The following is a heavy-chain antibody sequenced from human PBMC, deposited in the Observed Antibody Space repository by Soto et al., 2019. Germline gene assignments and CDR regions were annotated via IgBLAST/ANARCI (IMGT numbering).Heavy chain of an antibody. CDR3: ARGNYYGDYGEEGYYLDY. CDR2: IYYSGST. Sequence: QVQLQESGPGLVKPSETLSLTCTVSGGSVSSGSYYWSWIRQPPGKGLEWIGYIYYSGSTNYNPSLKSRVTTSVDTSKNQFSLELSSVTAVATAVYYCARGNYYGDYGEEGYYLDYWGQGTLVTVSS. CDR1: GGSVSSGSYY. J-gene: IGHJ4*02. V-gene: IGHV4-61*01. D-gene: IGHD4-17*01.